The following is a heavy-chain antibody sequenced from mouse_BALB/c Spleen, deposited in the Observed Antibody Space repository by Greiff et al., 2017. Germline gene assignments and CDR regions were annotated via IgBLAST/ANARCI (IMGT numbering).Heavy chain of an antibody. CDR2: ISTYYGDA. CDR3: ARVGCVYGNYWYFDV. D-gene: IGHD2-1*01. Sequence: QVQLQQSGAELVRPGVSVKISCKGSGYTFTDYAMHWVKQSHAKSLEWIGVISTYYGDASYNQKFKGKATMTVDKSSSTAYMELARLTSEDSAIYYCARVGCVYGNYWYFDVWGAGTSVTVSS. J-gene: IGHJ1*01. CDR1: GYTFTDYA. V-gene: IGHV1S137*01.